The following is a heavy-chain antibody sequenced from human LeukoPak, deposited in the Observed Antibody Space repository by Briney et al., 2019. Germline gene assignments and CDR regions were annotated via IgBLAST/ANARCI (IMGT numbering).Heavy chain of an antibody. CDR3: ARGLFYSKIFDY. Sequence: PSGTLSLTCAVYGGSFSGYYWSWIRQPPGKGLEWIGEINHSGSTNYNPSLKSRVTISVDTSKNQFSLKLSSVTAADTAVYYCARGLFYSKIFDYWGQGTLVTVSS. CDR1: GGSFSGYY. D-gene: IGHD4-11*01. CDR2: INHSGST. J-gene: IGHJ4*02. V-gene: IGHV4-34*01.